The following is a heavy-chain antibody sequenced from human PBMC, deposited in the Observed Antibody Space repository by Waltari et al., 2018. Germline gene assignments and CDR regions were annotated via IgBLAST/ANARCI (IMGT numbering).Heavy chain of an antibody. CDR3: ASPDRRVVAATFWYFDL. J-gene: IGHJ2*01. D-gene: IGHD2-15*01. CDR2: IYYSGST. V-gene: IGHV4-59*08. CDR1: GGSISSYY. Sequence: QVQLQESGPGLVKPSETLSLTCTVSGGSISSYYWSWIRQPPGKGLEWIGYIYYSGSTNYNPSLKSRVTISVDTSKNQFSLKLSSVTAAYTAVYYWASPDRRVVAATFWYFDLWGRGTLVTVSS.